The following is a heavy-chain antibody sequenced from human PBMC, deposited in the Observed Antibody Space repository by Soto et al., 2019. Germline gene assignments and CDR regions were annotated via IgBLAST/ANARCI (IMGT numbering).Heavy chain of an antibody. D-gene: IGHD3-16*02. CDR2: IYSGGST. CDR1: GFTVSSNY. Sequence: GGSLRLSCAASGFTVSSNYMSWVRQAPGKGLEWVSVIYSGGSTYYADSVKGRFTISRDNSKNTLYLQMNSLRAEDTAVYYCARDLFSHDYIWGSYRSDYWGQGTLVTVSS. V-gene: IGHV3-66*01. CDR3: ARDLFSHDYIWGSYRSDY. J-gene: IGHJ4*02.